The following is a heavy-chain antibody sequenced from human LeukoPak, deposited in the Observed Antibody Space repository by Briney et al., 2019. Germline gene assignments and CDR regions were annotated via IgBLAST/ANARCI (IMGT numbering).Heavy chain of an antibody. CDR2: INHSGST. J-gene: IGHJ4*02. D-gene: IGHD6-13*01. CDR1: GGSFSGYY. Sequence: SETLSLTCAVYGGSFSGYYWSWIRQPPGKGLEWIGEINHSGSTYYNPSLKSRVTISVDTSKNQFSLKLNSVTAADTAVYYCAREGGYSSPFDYWGQGTLVTVPS. V-gene: IGHV4-34*01. CDR3: AREGGYSSPFDY.